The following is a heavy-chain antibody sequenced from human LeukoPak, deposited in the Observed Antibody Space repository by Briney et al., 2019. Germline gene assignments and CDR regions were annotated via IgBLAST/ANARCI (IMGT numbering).Heavy chain of an antibody. CDR1: GGSISSYY. D-gene: IGHD4-17*01. J-gene: IGHJ3*02. CDR3: AHGDFSNDAFDI. V-gene: IGHV4-59*08. CDR2: IYYSGST. Sequence: SEPLSLPCPVSGGSISSYYWSWIRQPPGKGLEWIGYIYYSGSTNYTPSLKSRVAISVDTSKNQFSLKLSSVTAADTAVYYCAHGDFSNDAFDIWGQGTMVTVSS.